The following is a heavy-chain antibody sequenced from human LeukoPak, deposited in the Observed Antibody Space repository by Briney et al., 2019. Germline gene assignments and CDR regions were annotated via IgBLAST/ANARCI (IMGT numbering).Heavy chain of an antibody. CDR1: GGSISSGGYS. Sequence: PSGTLSLTCAVSGGSISSGGYSWGWARQPPGKGLEWVGYIYHSGSTYYNPSRKRRVTISVGRCKNQFSLKLSSVTAAHTAVYYCASSPVSPYYFDYWGRGTLVTVSS. CDR3: ASSPVSPYYFDY. CDR2: IYHSGST. J-gene: IGHJ4*02. D-gene: IGHD3-10*01. V-gene: IGHV4-30-2*01.